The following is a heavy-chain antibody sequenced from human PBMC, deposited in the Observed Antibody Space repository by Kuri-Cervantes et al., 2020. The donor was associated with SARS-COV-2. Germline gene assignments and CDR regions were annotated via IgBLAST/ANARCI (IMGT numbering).Heavy chain of an antibody. CDR1: GFTFSSYG. D-gene: IGHD2-8*01. CDR2: IRYDGSNK. CDR3: TTEGRVVYCTNGVCYSDY. V-gene: IGHV3-30*02. J-gene: IGHJ4*02. Sequence: GESLKISCAASGFTFSSYGMHWVRQAPGKGLEWVAFIRYDGSNKYYADSVKGRFTISRDNSKNTLYLQMNSLRAEDTAVYYCTTEGRVVYCTNGVCYSDYWGQGTLVTVSS.